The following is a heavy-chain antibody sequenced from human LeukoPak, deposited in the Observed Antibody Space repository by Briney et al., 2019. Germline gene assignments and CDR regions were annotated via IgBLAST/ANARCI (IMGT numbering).Heavy chain of an antibody. CDR3: TRDPLIGSTYTTAWGY. CDR1: GFTFSDYY. V-gene: IGHV3-11*04. D-gene: IGHD2-2*01. Sequence: PGGSLRLSCAASGFTFSDYYMTWIRQAPGKGLEWVSYSSSTGNIIFYAASVKGRFTISRDNAKNSLYLQMNSLRAEDTAVYYCTRDPLIGSTYTTAWGYWGQGTLVTVSS. CDR2: SSSTGNII. J-gene: IGHJ4*02.